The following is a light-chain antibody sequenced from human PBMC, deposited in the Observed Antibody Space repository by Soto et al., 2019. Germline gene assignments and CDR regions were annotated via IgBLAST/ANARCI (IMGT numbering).Light chain of an antibody. CDR2: GAS. Sequence: EIVMTPSQATLSVSPGGRATLSCSSSQSISGALAWYQQTPGQAPRLLIYGASTRATSFPDRFSGSGSGTDFTLTISRLEPEDFAVYYCQKYDSSPRKFGQGTKVDIK. V-gene: IGKV3-15*01. CDR3: QKYDSSPRK. J-gene: IGKJ1*01. CDR1: QSISGA.